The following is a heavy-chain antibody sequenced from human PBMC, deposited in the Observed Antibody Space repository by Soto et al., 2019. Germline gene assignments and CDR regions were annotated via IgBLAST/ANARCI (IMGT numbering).Heavy chain of an antibody. D-gene: IGHD3-10*01. CDR1: GFTFSNYE. V-gene: IGHV3-48*03. CDR2: ISTGGTTI. J-gene: IGHJ3*02. Sequence: EVPLVESGGDLVPPGGSLRLSCAASGFTFSNYEMNWVRQAPGKGLEWVSYISTGGTTIYYADSVKGRFTISRDNAKNSLCLQMGSVRAEDTAVYYCATRSGGGGAFDIWGQGTMVTVSS. CDR3: ATRSGGGGAFDI.